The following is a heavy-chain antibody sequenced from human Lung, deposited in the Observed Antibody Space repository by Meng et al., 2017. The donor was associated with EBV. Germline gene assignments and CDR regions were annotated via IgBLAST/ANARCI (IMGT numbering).Heavy chain of an antibody. Sequence: QVKLQQSGPGLVKPSQTLSPTCVISGASASSSSAAWTWIRQSPSRGLEWLGRTYYRSKWYNDYAVFVKSRITINPDTSKNQFSLQLNSVTPEDTAVYYCARGATSVFDLWGRGTLVTVSS. J-gene: IGHJ2*01. CDR3: ARGATSVFDL. V-gene: IGHV6-1*01. CDR1: GASASSSSAA. CDR2: TYYRSKWYN.